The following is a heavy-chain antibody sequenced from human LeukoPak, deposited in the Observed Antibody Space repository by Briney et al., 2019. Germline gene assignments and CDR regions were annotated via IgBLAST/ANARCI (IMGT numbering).Heavy chain of an antibody. V-gene: IGHV4-31*03. CDR1: GGSINSGGFY. CDR2: IYYSGST. J-gene: IGHJ4*02. CDR3: ARGDGDANDY. D-gene: IGHD4-17*01. Sequence: SETLSLTCTVSGGSINSGGFYWSWIRQHPGKGLEWIGYIYYSGSTFYNPSLKSRVAISLDKSKNQFSLKLSSVTAADTAVYYCARGDGDANDYWGQGTLVTVSS.